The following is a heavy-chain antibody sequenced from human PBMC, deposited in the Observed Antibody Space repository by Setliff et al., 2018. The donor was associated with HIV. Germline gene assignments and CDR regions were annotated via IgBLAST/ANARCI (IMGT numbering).Heavy chain of an antibody. V-gene: IGHV1-18*04. D-gene: IGHD1-26*01. Sequence: ASVKVSCKASGSTFSDYYIHWVRQVPGQGLEWVGWISTYNGNTNYAQKFQGRVTMTTDTSTSAAYLELRSLRSDDTAIYYCARVRTYSDFYYPAPIPSYYFDFWGQGTLVTVSS. CDR1: GSTFSDYY. CDR2: ISTYNGNT. CDR3: ARVRTYSDFYYPAPIPSYYFDF. J-gene: IGHJ4*02.